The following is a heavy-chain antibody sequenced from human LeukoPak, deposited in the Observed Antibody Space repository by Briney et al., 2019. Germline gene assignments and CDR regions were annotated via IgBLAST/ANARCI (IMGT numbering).Heavy chain of an antibody. J-gene: IGHJ4*02. D-gene: IGHD1-26*01. CDR1: GGSISSSSYY. V-gene: IGHV4-39*01. CDR3: ARQSGSYYIFDY. CDR2: IYYSGST. Sequence: SETLSLTCTVSGGSISSSSYYWGWIPQPPGKGLEWIGSIYYSGSTYYNPSLKSRVTISVDTSKNQFSLKLSSVTAADTAVYYCARQSGSYYIFDYWGQGTLVTVSS.